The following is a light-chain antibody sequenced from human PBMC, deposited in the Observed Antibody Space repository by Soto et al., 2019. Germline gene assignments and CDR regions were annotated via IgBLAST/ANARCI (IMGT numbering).Light chain of an antibody. CDR3: CSYAGSGPCV. CDR2: DVT. V-gene: IGLV2-14*03. J-gene: IGLJ1*01. CDR1: SSDVGGFNY. Sequence: QSALTQPASVSGSPGQSITISCTGTSSDVGGFNYVSWYQQHPGKAPKLMIYDVTNRPSGVSNRFSGSKSGNTASLTISGLQAEDEADYYCCSYAGSGPCVFGTGTKVTVL.